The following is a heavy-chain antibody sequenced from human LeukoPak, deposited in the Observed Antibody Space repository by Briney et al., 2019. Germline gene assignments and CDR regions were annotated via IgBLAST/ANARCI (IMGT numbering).Heavy chain of an antibody. D-gene: IGHD1-26*01. J-gene: IGHJ4*02. CDR1: GFTFSNYA. Sequence: GGSLRLSCAGSGFTFSNYAMTWVRQAPGKGLEWVSSVSGSGRNTFYPDSVEGRFTISRDNSKNSLYLQMNSLRDEDTAVYYCASSGSYRFDYWGQGTLVTVSS. CDR3: ASSGSYRFDY. CDR2: VSGSGRNT. V-gene: IGHV3-23*01.